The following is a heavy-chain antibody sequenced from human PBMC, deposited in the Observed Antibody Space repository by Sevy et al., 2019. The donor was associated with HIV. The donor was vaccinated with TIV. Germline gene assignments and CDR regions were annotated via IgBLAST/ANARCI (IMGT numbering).Heavy chain of an antibody. V-gene: IGHV4-34*01. CDR2: INHSGST. D-gene: IGHD1-26*01. CDR3: ARRYSGSYEGVFDY. CDR1: GGSFSGYY. J-gene: IGHJ4*02. Sequence: SETLSLTCAVYGGSFSGYYWSWIRQPPGKGLEWIGEINHSGSTNYNPSLKSRVTISVDTSKNQFSLQLSTVTAADTAVYYCARRYSGSYEGVFDYWGQGTLVTVSS.